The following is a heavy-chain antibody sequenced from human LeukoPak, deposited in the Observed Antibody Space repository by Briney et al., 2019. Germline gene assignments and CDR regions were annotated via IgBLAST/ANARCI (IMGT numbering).Heavy chain of an antibody. CDR3: TKWSGFGDD. J-gene: IGHJ4*02. D-gene: IGHD3-10*01. CDR1: GFTFSSNS. CDR2: ISGSGDST. Sequence: GGSLRLSCAASGFTFSSNSMTWVRQTPGKGLEWVSGISGSGDSTFYADSVKGRFTISRDNPRNTLYLQMSSLRPEDTAVYYCTKWSGFGDDWGQGTLVTVSS. V-gene: IGHV3-23*01.